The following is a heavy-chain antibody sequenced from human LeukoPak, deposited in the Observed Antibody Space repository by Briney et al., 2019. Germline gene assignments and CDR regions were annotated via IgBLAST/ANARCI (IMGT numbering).Heavy chain of an antibody. D-gene: IGHD4-23*01. Sequence: SGPTLVKPTQTLTLTSTCSGFSLSPSGVGVGWIRQPPGKALEWLALIYRNDDKRYTPSLKSRLTITKDTSKNQVVLTMTNMDPVDTATYFCARRKVGGNSVEFDYWGQGIMVTVSS. V-gene: IGHV2-5*01. CDR1: GFSLSPSGVG. CDR2: IYRNDDK. CDR3: ARRKVGGNSVEFDY. J-gene: IGHJ4*02.